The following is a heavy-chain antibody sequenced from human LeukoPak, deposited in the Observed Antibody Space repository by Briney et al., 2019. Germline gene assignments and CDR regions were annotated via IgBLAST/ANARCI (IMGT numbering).Heavy chain of an antibody. CDR2: IKGSGDST. CDR1: GFTFSSYA. CDR3: ARVGYYGSGPFDY. Sequence: GGSLRLSCAASGFTFSSYAMNWVRQAPGKGPEWVSLIKGSGDSTYYADSVRGRFTISRDNSKNTLYLQMNSLRAEDTAVYYCARVGYYGSGPFDYWGQGTLVTVSS. V-gene: IGHV3-23*01. D-gene: IGHD3-10*01. J-gene: IGHJ4*02.